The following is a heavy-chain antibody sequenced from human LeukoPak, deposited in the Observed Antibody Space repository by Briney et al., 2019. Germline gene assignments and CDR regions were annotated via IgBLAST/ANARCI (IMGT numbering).Heavy chain of an antibody. CDR3: AKDSQEVQLWFGGHPFDY. V-gene: IGHV3-21*04. CDR1: GFTFNSYS. CDR2: ISGSNSYI. D-gene: IGHD3-10*01. J-gene: IGHJ4*02. Sequence: GGSLRLSCAASGFTFNSYSMNWVRQAPGKGLEWVSSISGSNSYIYYADSMKGRFTISRDNAKNSLYLQMNSLRAEDTAVYYCAKDSQEVQLWFGGHPFDYWGQGTLVTVSS.